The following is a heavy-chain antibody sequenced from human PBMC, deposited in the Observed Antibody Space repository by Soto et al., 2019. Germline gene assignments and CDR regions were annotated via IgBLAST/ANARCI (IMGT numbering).Heavy chain of an antibody. D-gene: IGHD5-18*01. Sequence: EVQLLESGGGLVQSGGSLRLSCAASGFTFSSHAMTWVRQAPGEGLEWVSSVNDNGGSRYYADSVQGRFTISRDNSKNTLYLQMSSLRSEDTAVYYCAKAWIQQVVRIGMDVWGQGATVTVSS. CDR1: GFTFSSHA. CDR2: VNDNGGSR. J-gene: IGHJ6*02. CDR3: AKAWIQQVVRIGMDV. V-gene: IGHV3-23*01.